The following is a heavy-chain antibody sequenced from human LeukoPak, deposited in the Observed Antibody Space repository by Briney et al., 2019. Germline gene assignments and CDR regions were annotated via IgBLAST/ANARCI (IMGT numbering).Heavy chain of an antibody. V-gene: IGHV3-23*01. Sequence: GGSLRLSCAASGFTFSSYAMTWVRQTPGKGLEWLSAISGGGGAAYYADSVKGLFTISRDNSKNTLYLQMDSLRAEDTAIYYCAKSLAPCGGSCYEKYYFDYWGQGTLVTVSS. J-gene: IGHJ4*02. D-gene: IGHD2-15*01. CDR1: GFTFSSYA. CDR2: ISGGGGAA. CDR3: AKSLAPCGGSCYEKYYFDY.